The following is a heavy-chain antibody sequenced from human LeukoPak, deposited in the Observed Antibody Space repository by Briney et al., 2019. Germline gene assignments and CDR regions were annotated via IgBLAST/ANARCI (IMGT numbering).Heavy chain of an antibody. J-gene: IGHJ4*02. D-gene: IGHD3-16*01. CDR2: IKQDGSET. V-gene: IGHV3-7*03. CDR1: GFIFSNYW. CDR3: ARGSFGGGLSLDY. Sequence: GGSLRLSCATSGFIFSNYWMSWVRQAPGKGLEWVANIKQDGSETYYVDSVKGRFTISRDNAKNSLSLQMSSLRAEDTALYYCARGSFGGGLSLDYWGQGTLVTVSS.